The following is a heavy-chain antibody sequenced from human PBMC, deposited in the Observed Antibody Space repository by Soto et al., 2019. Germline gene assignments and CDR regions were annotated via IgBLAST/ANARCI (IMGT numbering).Heavy chain of an antibody. V-gene: IGHV4-30-4*01. CDR3: ARAPLRRGGMDV. Sequence: SETLSLTCTVSGGSISSGDYYWSWTRQPPGKGLEWIGYIYYSGSTYYNPSLKSRVTISVDTSKNQFSLKLSSVTAADTAVYYCARAPLRRGGMDVWGQGTTVTVSS. CDR1: GGSISSGDYY. J-gene: IGHJ6*02. D-gene: IGHD4-17*01. CDR2: IYYSGST.